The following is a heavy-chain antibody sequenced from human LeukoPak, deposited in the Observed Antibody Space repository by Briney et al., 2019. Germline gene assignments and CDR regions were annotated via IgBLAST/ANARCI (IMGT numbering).Heavy chain of an antibody. D-gene: IGHD1-26*01. V-gene: IGHV3-74*01. J-gene: IGHJ4*02. Sequence: PGGSLRLSCVASGFTFSNYWMPWVRQAPGKGLVWVSRVNTDESRTNYADSVKGRFTISRDNAKNTVYLQMNSLRAEDTAVYYCARGASGSYYVDYWGQGILVTVSS. CDR3: ARGASGSYYVDY. CDR2: VNTDESRT. CDR1: GFTFSNYW.